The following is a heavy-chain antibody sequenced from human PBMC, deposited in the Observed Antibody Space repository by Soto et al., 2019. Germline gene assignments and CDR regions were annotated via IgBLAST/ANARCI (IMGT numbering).Heavy chain of an antibody. Sequence: QVQLVQSGAEVKKPGASVKVSCKASGYTFTNFGINWVRQAPGRGLEWVGWISPYNGNTKTVEKLQDRVTMTTETCTSTAYMELRSLRSDDTAVYYCARGRDYGDFYFDYWGKGTLVTVSS. V-gene: IGHV1-18*01. CDR1: GYTFTNFG. CDR3: ARGRDYGDFYFDY. D-gene: IGHD4-17*01. J-gene: IGHJ4*02. CDR2: ISPYNGNT.